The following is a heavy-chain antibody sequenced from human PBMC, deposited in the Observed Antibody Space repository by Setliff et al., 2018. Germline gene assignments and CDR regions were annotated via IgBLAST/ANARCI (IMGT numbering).Heavy chain of an antibody. J-gene: IGHJ4*02. CDR1: GFTFSTYA. V-gene: IGHV3-23*01. Sequence: GGSLRLSCAASGFTFSTYALSWVRQAPGKGPEWVSTITGNGNSLYYADSVKGRFIVSRDNSKNTMYLQLRSLRADDTAIYYCELSDSSGWLINWGQGTLVTVSS. CDR2: ITGNGNSL. D-gene: IGHD6-19*01. CDR3: ELSDSSGWLIN.